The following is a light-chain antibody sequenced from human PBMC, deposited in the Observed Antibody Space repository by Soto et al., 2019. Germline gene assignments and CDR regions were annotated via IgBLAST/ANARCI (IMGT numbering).Light chain of an antibody. Sequence: EIVLTQSPGTLSLSPGERATLSCRASQSVNSNYLAWYQQKPGQAPRLLIYGASSRATGVPDRFTGSGSGTDFTLIINRLEPEDFAVYYCQQYDTSPPVTFGPWTKVDAK. CDR3: QQYDTSPPVT. CDR1: QSVNSNY. CDR2: GAS. J-gene: IGKJ3*01. V-gene: IGKV3-20*01.